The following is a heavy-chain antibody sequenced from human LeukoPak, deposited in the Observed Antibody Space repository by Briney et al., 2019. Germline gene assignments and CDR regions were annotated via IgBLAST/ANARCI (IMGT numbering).Heavy chain of an antibody. D-gene: IGHD3-22*01. Sequence: GESLKISCKGSGYSFTSYWIGWVRPMPGKGLERMGIIYPGDSDTRYSPSFQGQVTISADKSISTAYLQWSSLKASDTAMYYCARLPSYYYDSSGYYGGAFDIWGQGTMVTVSS. V-gene: IGHV5-51*01. CDR1: GYSFTSYW. CDR2: IYPGDSDT. CDR3: ARLPSYYYDSSGYYGGAFDI. J-gene: IGHJ3*02.